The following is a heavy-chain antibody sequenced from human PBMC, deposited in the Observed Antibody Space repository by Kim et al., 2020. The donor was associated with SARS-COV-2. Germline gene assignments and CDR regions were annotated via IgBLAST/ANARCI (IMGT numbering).Heavy chain of an antibody. D-gene: IGHD3-22*01. V-gene: IGHV4-34*01. J-gene: IGHJ6*02. CDR3: ARGPHYYDSSGYYSGRSYYYYYGMDV. CDR1: GGSFSGYY. CDR2: INHSGST. Sequence: SETLSLTCAVYGGSFSGYYWSWIRQPPGKGLEWIGEINHSGSTNYNPSLKSRVTISVDTSKNQFSLKLSSVTAADTAVYYCARGPHYYDSSGYYSGRSYYYYYGMDVWGQGTTVTVSS.